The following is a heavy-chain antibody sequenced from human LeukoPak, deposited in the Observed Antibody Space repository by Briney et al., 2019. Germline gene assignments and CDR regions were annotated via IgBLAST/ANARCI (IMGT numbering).Heavy chain of an antibody. CDR3: TGTVVTFWGFFDY. V-gene: IGHV3-15*01. CDR2: IKSKTDGGTT. Sequence: PGGSLRLSCAASGFTFSNAWMSWVRQAPGKGLEWVGRIKSKTDGGTTDYAAPVKGRFTISRDDSKNTLYLQMNSLKTEDTAVYYCTGTVVTFWGFFDYWGQGTLVTVPS. CDR1: GFTFSNAW. J-gene: IGHJ4*02. D-gene: IGHD2-21*02.